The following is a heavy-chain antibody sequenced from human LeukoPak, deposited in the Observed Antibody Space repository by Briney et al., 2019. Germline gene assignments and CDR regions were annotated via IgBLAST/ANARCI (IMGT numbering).Heavy chain of an antibody. D-gene: IGHD3-22*01. Sequence: PSETLSLTCAVYGGSFSGYYWSWIRQPPGKGLEWIGEINHSGSTNYNPSLKSRVTISVDTSKNQFSLKLGSVTAADTAVYYCARGHRRRSMIVVVMTPAEYFQHWGQGTLVTVSS. J-gene: IGHJ1*01. CDR3: ARGHRRRSMIVVVMTPAEYFQH. V-gene: IGHV4-34*01. CDR2: INHSGST. CDR1: GGSFSGYY.